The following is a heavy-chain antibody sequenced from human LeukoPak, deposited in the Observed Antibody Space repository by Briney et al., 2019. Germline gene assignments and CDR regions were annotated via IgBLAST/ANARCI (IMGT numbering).Heavy chain of an antibody. V-gene: IGHV3-9*01. J-gene: IGHJ4*02. D-gene: IGHD3-10*01. CDR3: ARGGRPDY. CDR1: GFTFDDYA. Sequence: GRSLRLSCAASGFTFDDYAMHWVRQAPGKGLEWVSGISWNSGSIGYADSVKGRFTISRDNAKNSLYLQMSSLRAEDTAVYYCARGGRPDYWGQGTLVTVSS. CDR2: ISWNSGSI.